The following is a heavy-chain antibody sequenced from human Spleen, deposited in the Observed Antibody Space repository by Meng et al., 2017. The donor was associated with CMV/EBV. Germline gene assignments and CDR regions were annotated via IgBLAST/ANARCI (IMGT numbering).Heavy chain of an antibody. V-gene: IGHV1-2*02. D-gene: IGHD3-3*02. J-gene: IGHJ4*02. CDR1: GYTFTGFL. Sequence: KVSCKSSGYTFTGFLVHWVRQDPGQGLEWMGWINPSSGGTTYAQKFQGTVTMTRDTSISTAYMELSGLTSDDTAVYYCARAAFRAYDYWGQGSLVTVSS. CDR3: ARAAFRAYDY. CDR2: INPSSGGT.